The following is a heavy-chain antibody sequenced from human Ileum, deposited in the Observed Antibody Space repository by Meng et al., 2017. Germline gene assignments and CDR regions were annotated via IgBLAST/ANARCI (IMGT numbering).Heavy chain of an antibody. Sequence: HVQLQGSGPGTVRPSAPLSLTCAVSSGSISSTTYWSWVGQPPGKGLEWIGQISHSGSAYYNPSLKSRVTMSVDKSKSQFSLMLTSVTAADTAIYYCARHGGYSQDFWGQGTLVTVSS. CDR2: ISHSGSA. J-gene: IGHJ4*02. V-gene: IGHV4-4*02. CDR3: ARHGGYSQDF. CDR1: SGSISSTTY. D-gene: IGHD4-23*01.